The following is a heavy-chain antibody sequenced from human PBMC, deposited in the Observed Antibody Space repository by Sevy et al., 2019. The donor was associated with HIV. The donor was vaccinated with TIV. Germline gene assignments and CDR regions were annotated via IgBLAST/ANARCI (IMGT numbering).Heavy chain of an antibody. V-gene: IGHV3-23*01. CDR3: AREGCTKPHDY. CDR1: GFTFNKYS. Sequence: GGSLRLSCAASGFTFNKYSMSWVRQPPGKGLEWVATLSFGCGEINYADSVKGRLTISKDNSKTSFYLQMNNLRAEDTALYYCAREGCTKPHDYWGQGTLVTVSS. D-gene: IGHD2-8*01. J-gene: IGHJ4*02. CDR2: LSFGCGEI.